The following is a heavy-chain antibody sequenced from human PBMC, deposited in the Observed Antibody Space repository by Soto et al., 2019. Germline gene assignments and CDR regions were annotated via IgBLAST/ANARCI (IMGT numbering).Heavy chain of an antibody. J-gene: IGHJ4*02. CDR1: GYTFTSYA. CDR2: INAGNGNT. D-gene: IGHD3-22*01. CDR3: AREPMYDSSGYPDY. V-gene: IGHV1-3*01. Sequence: ASVKVSCNASGYTFTSYAMHWVRQAPGQRHGGMGWINAGNGNTKYSQKFQGRGTMTRDTSASTGYMELSSRRCEDTAVYYCAREPMYDSSGYPDYWGQETLVTVSS.